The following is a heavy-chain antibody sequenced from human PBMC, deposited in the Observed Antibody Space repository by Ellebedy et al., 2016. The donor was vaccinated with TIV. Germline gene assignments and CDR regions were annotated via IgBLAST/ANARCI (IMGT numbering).Heavy chain of an antibody. V-gene: IGHV4-39*01. Sequence: SQTLSLTXDVSGGSLASYENYWAWIRQSPAKGLEWIGSIDYSTNTYYNPSLQSRVTVSVNTSKNQFSLRLTSVTAADSGVYFCAREVLAGAILFDSWGQGTLVTVSS. D-gene: IGHD6-19*01. CDR2: IDYSTNT. CDR3: AREVLAGAILFDS. CDR1: GGSLASYENY. J-gene: IGHJ4*02.